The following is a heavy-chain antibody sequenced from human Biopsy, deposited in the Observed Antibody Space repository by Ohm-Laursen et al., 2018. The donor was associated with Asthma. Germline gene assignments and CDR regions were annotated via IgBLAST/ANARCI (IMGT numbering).Heavy chain of an antibody. CDR1: GFAVSRDH. CDR2: IYSGGTS. D-gene: IGHD3-22*01. V-gene: IGHV3-53*01. J-gene: IGHJ4*02. CDR3: ARGDSSNWSHYHFDY. Sequence: SLRLPCSASGFAVSRDHMFWVRQAPGKGPEWVSVIYSGGTSHTADSVRGRFTISRDYSKNTLYLQMHSLRAEDTAVYYCARGDSSNWSHYHFDYWGQGTLVTVSS.